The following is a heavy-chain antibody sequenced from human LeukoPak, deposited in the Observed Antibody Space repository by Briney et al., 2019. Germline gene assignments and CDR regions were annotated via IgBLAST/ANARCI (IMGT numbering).Heavy chain of an antibody. V-gene: IGHV3-23*01. CDR3: AKDAAGPEY. Sequence: GGSLTLSCAASGLTFSDYSMTWVRQAQGKGLFWVSGISAGGGSTYYADSVKGRFTISRDNSRNTLYLQMNSLRAEDTAVYYCAKDAAGPEYWRRGTLVTVSS. CDR2: ISAGGGST. D-gene: IGHD6-13*01. J-gene: IGHJ4*02. CDR1: GLTFSDYS.